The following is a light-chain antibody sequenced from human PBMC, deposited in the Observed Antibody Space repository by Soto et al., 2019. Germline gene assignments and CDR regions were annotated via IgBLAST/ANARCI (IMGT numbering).Light chain of an antibody. CDR1: QDIASY. CDR3: QQLNVNLL. Sequence: IQLTQSPSSLSASIGDRVTITCLASQDIASYLAWYQQKPGNAPKLLIYAASTLHSGVPSRFSGSGSGTDFTLTISSLQPEDFVTHYCQQLNVNLLFGQGTKLEIK. J-gene: IGKJ2*01. CDR2: AAS. V-gene: IGKV1-9*01.